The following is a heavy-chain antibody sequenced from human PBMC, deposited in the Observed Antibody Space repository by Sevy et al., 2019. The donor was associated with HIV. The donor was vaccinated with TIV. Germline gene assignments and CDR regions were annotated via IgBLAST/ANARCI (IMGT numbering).Heavy chain of an antibody. V-gene: IGHV5-51*01. Sequence: GESLKISCKGSGYSFTSHWIGWVRHMPGKGLEWMGIIYPDDSDTRYSPSFQAQVTFSADKSISTAYLHWSSLKASDTAMYYCATSRSGYFDSSGYYIYWGQGTLVTVSS. J-gene: IGHJ4*02. D-gene: IGHD3-22*01. CDR3: ATSRSGYFDSSGYYIY. CDR2: IYPDDSDT. CDR1: GYSFTSHW.